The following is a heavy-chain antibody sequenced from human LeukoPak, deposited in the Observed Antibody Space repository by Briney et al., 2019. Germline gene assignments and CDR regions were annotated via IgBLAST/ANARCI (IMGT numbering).Heavy chain of an antibody. D-gene: IGHD1-26*01. J-gene: IGHJ4*02. CDR3: AKDGTGGSYKHY. CDR1: GFTFSSYS. V-gene: IGHV3-21*04. Sequence: GGSLRLSCAASGFTFSSYSMNWVRQAPGKGLEWVSSISSSSSYIYYADSVKGRFTISRDNAKNSLYLQMNSLRAEDTAVYYCAKDGTGGSYKHYWGQGTLVTVSS. CDR2: ISSSSSYI.